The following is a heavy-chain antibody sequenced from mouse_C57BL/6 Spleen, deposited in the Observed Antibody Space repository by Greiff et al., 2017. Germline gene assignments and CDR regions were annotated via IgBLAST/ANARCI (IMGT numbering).Heavy chain of an antibody. J-gene: IGHJ3*01. CDR1: DYTFTSYW. CDR3: ARLDPWCAY. Sequence: VQLQQPGAELVRPGSSVKLSCKASDYTFTSYWMHWVKQRPIQGLEWIGNIDPSDSETHYNQKFKDKATLTVDKSSSTAYMQLSSLTSEDSAVYYCARLDPWCAYWGQGTRVTVSA. V-gene: IGHV1-52*01. CDR2: IDPSDSET.